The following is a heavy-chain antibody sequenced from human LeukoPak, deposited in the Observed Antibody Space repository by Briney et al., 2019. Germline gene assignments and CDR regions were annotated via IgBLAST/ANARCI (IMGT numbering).Heavy chain of an antibody. J-gene: IGHJ4*02. D-gene: IGHD3-10*01. V-gene: IGHV3-9*01. Sequence: GRSLRHSCAASGFTFDDHAMHWVRPPPGKGREWVACISWYSCSIGDADSVKCRFTISRDNAKNSLYLQMNSLRAEDTALYYCAKDLNWFGELFSTSFDYWGQGTLVTVSS. CDR1: GFTFDDHA. CDR2: ISWYSCSI. CDR3: AKDLNWFGELFSTSFDY.